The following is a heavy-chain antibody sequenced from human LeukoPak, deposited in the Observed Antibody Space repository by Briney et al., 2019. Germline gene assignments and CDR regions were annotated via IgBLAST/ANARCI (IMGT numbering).Heavy chain of an antibody. V-gene: IGHV4-31*03. D-gene: IGHD4-23*01. CDR3: ARGGNSKASDY. CDR2: IYYSGST. Sequence: SETLSHTCTVSGGSISSGAYYWSWIRQHPGKGLEWIGYIYYSGSTYYNPSLRSRVTISVDTSKNQFSLKLSSVTAADTAVYYCARGGNSKASDYWGQGTLVTVSS. CDR1: GGSISSGAYY. J-gene: IGHJ4*02.